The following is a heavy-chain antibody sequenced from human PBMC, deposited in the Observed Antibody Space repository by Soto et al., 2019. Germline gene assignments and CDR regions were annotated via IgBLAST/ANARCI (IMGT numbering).Heavy chain of an antibody. D-gene: IGHD3-22*01. CDR1: GFTVSSNY. J-gene: IGHJ1*01. CDR3: ARDRVESGYPEYFQH. CDR2: IYSGGST. Sequence: EVQLVESGGGVIQPGGSLRLSCAASGFTVSSNYMSWVRQAPGKGLEWVSVIYSGGSTYYADSVKGRFTISRDNSKNTLYLQMNSLRAEDTAVYYCARDRVESGYPEYFQHLGEGTLVTVSS. V-gene: IGHV3-53*01.